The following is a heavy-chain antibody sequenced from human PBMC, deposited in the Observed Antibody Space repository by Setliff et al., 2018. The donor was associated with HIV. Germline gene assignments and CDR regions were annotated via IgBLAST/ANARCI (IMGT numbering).Heavy chain of an antibody. V-gene: IGHV3-66*01. CDR1: GFTVSNDY. D-gene: IGHD1-20*01. CDR2: IHSGGST. Sequence: PWGSLRLSCAASGFTVSNDYMSWVRQAPGRGLEWVSVIHSGGSTYYADSVKGRFIISRDNSKNTLYLQMNSLRAEDTAVYYCARDPGRYNGMDVWGQGTTVTVSS. CDR3: ARDPGRYNGMDV. J-gene: IGHJ6*02.